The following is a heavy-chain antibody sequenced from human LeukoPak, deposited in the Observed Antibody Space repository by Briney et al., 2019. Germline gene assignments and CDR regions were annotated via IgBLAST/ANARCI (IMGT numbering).Heavy chain of an antibody. D-gene: IGHD5-18*01. V-gene: IGHV3-11*04. J-gene: IGHJ5*01. CDR1: GFTFSDYY. CDR2: ISSSGDYT. Sequence: GGSLRLSCAASGFTFSDYYMSWIRQAPGQGLEWVSYISSSGDYTYYADSEKGRFTISRDNAKNSLYLQMNSLRAEDTAVYYCARDGRYSYGYWFDSWGQGTLVTVSS. CDR3: ARDGRYSYGYWFDS.